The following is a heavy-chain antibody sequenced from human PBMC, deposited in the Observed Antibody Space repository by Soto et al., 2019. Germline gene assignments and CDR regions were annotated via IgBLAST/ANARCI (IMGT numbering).Heavy chain of an antibody. CDR3: ARDRXKGGGHPPAGGATSFDY. J-gene: IGHJ4*02. CDR2: ISSSSSYT. D-gene: IGHD3-16*01. CDR1: GFTFSYYY. V-gene: IGHV3-11*06. Sequence: GGSLRLSCAASGFTFSYYYMSWIRQAPGKGLEWVSYISSSSSYTNYADSVKGRFTISRDNAKNSLYLQMNSLRAEDTAVYYCARDRXKGGGHPPAGGATSFDYWGQGTLVTVSS.